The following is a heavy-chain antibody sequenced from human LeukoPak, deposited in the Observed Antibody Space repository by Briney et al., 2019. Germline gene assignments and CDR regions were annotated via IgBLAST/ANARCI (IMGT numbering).Heavy chain of an antibody. CDR1: GFTFSSYS. CDR3: ARDRGYCGGDCYEPPNY. V-gene: IGHV3-21*01. D-gene: IGHD2-21*02. CDR2: ISSSSSYI. Sequence: GGSLRLSCAASGFTFSSYSMNWVRQAPGKGLEWVSSISSSSSYIYYADSVKGRFTISRDNAKNSLYLQMNSLRAEDTAVYYCARDRGYCGGDCYEPPNYWGQGTLATVSS. J-gene: IGHJ4*02.